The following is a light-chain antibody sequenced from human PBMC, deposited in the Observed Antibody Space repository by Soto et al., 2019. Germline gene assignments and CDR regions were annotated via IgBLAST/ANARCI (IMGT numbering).Light chain of an antibody. CDR2: AAS. CDR3: QQYGTSPRT. J-gene: IGKJ1*01. V-gene: IGKV3-20*01. CDR1: QSVRNNY. Sequence: IVLTQSAGTLSLSPGERATLSCRASQSVRNNYLAWYQQRPGQAPRLLIYAASSRATGIPDRFSGSGSGTDFTLTISRLEPEDFAVYYCQQYGTSPRTFGQGTKVDI.